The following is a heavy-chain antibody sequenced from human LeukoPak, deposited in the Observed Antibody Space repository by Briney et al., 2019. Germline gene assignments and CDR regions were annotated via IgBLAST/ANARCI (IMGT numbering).Heavy chain of an antibody. CDR3: AKESRAYCGGDCYLDY. Sequence: GGSLRLSCAASGFTFSTYGMHWVRQAPGKGLEWVAFIRYDGSNKYYADSVKGRFTISRDNSKNTLYLQMNSLRAEDTAVYYCAKESRAYCGGDCYLDYWGQGALVTVSS. V-gene: IGHV3-30*02. CDR2: IRYDGSNK. CDR1: GFTFSTYG. D-gene: IGHD2-21*01. J-gene: IGHJ4*02.